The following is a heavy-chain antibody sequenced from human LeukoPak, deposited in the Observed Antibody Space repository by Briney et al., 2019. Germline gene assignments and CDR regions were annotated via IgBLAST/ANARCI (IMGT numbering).Heavy chain of an antibody. V-gene: IGHV4-34*01. D-gene: IGHD3-10*01. Sequence: SETLSLTCVVSGESFCDQYWSWIGQPPGNGLEWIGEINNSGNTNVNPSLKSRVTISLDASKNQFSLNLTSMTAADTAVYYCTEGFRNVRGVTWGQGTLVTVSS. CDR1: GESFCDQY. J-gene: IGHJ5*02. CDR3: TEGFRNVRGVT. CDR2: INNSGNT.